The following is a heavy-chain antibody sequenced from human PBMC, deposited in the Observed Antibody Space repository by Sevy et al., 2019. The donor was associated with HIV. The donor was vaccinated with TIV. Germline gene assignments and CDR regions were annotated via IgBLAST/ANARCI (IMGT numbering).Heavy chain of an antibody. D-gene: IGHD1-7*01. Sequence: GGSLRLSCAASGFTFSKYWTGWVRQAPGKGLEWVANIKQDAGQKYYVDSVKGRFTISRDNAKNSLYLQMNSLRAEDTAVYFCVRDDGNYYFHYWGQGTLVTVSS. J-gene: IGHJ4*02. CDR1: GFTFSKYW. CDR3: VRDDGNYYFHY. CDR2: IKQDAGQK. V-gene: IGHV3-7*01.